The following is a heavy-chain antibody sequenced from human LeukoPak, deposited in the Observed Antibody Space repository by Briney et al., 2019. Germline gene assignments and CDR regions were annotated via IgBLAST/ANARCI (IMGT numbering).Heavy chain of an antibody. J-gene: IGHJ6*02. CDR3: ARDLRYFDGGLYYYYYYGMDV. CDR1: GFTFSSYG. D-gene: IGHD3-9*01. Sequence: GGSLRLSCAASGFTFSSYGMHWVRQAPGKGLEWVAVIWYDGSNKYYADSVKGRFTISRDNSKNTLYLQMNSLRAEDTAVYYCARDLRYFDGGLYYYYYYGMDVWGQGTTVTVSS. CDR2: IWYDGSNK. V-gene: IGHV3-33*01.